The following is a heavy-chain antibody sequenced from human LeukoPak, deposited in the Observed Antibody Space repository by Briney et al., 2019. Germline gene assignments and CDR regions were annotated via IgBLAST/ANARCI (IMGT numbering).Heavy chain of an antibody. D-gene: IGHD1-1*01. CDR2: ISSSSSYT. Sequence: GGSLRLSCAASGFTFSDYYMNWIRQAPGKGLGWVSFISSSSSYTKYADSVKGRFTISRDNAKNSLHLQMNSLRAEDTAVYYCARDYPTTKGPWGQGTLVTVSS. V-gene: IGHV3-11*06. J-gene: IGHJ4*02. CDR3: ARDYPTTKGP. CDR1: GFTFSDYY.